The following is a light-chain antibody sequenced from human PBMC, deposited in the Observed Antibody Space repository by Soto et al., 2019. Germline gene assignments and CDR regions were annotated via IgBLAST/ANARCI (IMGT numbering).Light chain of an antibody. CDR1: SSDGGYYDY. J-gene: IGLJ1*01. Sequence: SALTQPPSASGFPGQSVTISCTGTSSDGGYYDYVSWYKQHPGKSPKLVIYEVTKQPSGVADRVSASKSGNTASLSVSGLRAEDEADYYCSSYAGSNNVVFGRGTKVTVL. CDR3: SSYAGSNNVV. V-gene: IGLV2-8*01. CDR2: EVT.